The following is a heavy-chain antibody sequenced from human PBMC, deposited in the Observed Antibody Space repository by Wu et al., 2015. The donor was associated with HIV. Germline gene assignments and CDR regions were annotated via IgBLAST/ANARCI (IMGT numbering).Heavy chain of an antibody. CDR2: INPSSGST. V-gene: IGHV1-46*02. CDR3: ARGADFYDSSGYLDY. D-gene: IGHD3-22*01. CDR1: GDTFNKYA. Sequence: QVQLVQSGADMKKPGSSVKVSCKASGDTFNKYAITWVRQAPGQGLEWMGIINPSSGSTTYAQKFQGRVTMTRDTSTTTVYMELSSLRSEDTAVYYCARGADFYDSSGYLDYWGQGTLVTVSS. J-gene: IGHJ4*02.